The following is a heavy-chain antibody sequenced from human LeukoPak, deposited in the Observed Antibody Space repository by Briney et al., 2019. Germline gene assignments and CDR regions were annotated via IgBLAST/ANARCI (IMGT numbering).Heavy chain of an antibody. V-gene: IGHV3-23*01. CDR1: GCTFDDYG. Sequence: GGSLRLSCTAAGCTFDDYGMSWVRQIPGKGLEWVSAISGSGGSTYYADSVKGRFTISRDNSKNTLYLQMNSLRAEDTAVYYCAKAPAAILSWFDPWGQGTLVTVSS. J-gene: IGHJ5*02. CDR3: AKAPAAILSWFDP. D-gene: IGHD2-2*01. CDR2: ISGSGGST.